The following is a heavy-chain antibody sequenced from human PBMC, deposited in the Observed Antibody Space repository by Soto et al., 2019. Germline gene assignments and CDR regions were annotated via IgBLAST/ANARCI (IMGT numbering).Heavy chain of an antibody. V-gene: IGHV3-11*01. D-gene: IGHD2-15*01. CDR2: ISSSGSTI. Sequence: LRLSCAASGFTFSDYYMSWIRQAPGKGLEWVSYISSSGSTIYCADSVKGRFTISRDNAKNSLYLQMNSLRAEDTAVYYCARPLVVVVAATRYYYYGMDVWGQGTTVTVSS. CDR1: GFTFSDYY. CDR3: ARPLVVVVAATRYYYYGMDV. J-gene: IGHJ6*02.